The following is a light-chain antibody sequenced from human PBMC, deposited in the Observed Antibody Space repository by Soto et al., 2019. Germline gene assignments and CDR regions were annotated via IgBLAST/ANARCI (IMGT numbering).Light chain of an antibody. CDR3: QQYGRSPDT. Sequence: EIVLTQSPATLSLSPGERATLTCSASQSVGGTYLAWYQQKPGQAPRLLISGASRMATDIPDRFSSSGSETDFTLTISGLEHEDFAVYHCQQYGRSPDTFGQGTKLEF. J-gene: IGKJ2*01. V-gene: IGKV3-20*01. CDR2: GAS. CDR1: QSVGGTY.